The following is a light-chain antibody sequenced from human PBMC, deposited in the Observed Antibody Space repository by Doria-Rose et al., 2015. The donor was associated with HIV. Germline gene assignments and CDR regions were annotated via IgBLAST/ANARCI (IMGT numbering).Light chain of an antibody. CDR1: QSVSSY. CDR2: DAS. CDR3: QQRSS. J-gene: IGKJ5*01. Sequence: TQSPATLSLSPGERATLPCRASQSVSSYLAWYQQKPGQAPRLLIYDASNKATGIPARFSGSGSGTDFTLTISSLEPEDFAVYYCQQRSSFGQGTRLEIK. V-gene: IGKV3-11*01.